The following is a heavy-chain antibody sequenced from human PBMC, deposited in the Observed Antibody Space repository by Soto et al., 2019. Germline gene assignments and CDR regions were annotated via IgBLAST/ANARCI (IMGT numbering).Heavy chain of an antibody. Sequence: EVQLVEAGGGLVQPGRSLRLSCAGSGFTFDDYAMHWVRQAAGKGLEWVSGISWDSDMIEYADSVQGRFTISRDNAKNSLYLQMNSLRPEDTALSFCAKDMTPNYSESYAYAAFDKWGLGTMITVSS. V-gene: IGHV3-9*01. CDR3: AKDMTPNYSESYAYAAFDK. CDR2: ISWDSDMI. CDR1: GFTFDDYA. J-gene: IGHJ3*02. D-gene: IGHD3-16*01.